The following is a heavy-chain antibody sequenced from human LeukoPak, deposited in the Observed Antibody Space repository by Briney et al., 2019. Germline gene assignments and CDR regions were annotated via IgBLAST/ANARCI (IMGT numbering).Heavy chain of an antibody. J-gene: IGHJ4*02. CDR2: ISGSGGTT. Sequence: GGSLRLSCAASGFTFSNFAMGWVRQAPGKGLEWVSIISGSGGTTYYADSVKGRFTISIDNSKDTLYMQMNRLRDEDTAVYYCANEAPYFDYWGQGTLVTVSS. V-gene: IGHV3-23*01. CDR3: ANEAPYFDY. CDR1: GFTFSNFA.